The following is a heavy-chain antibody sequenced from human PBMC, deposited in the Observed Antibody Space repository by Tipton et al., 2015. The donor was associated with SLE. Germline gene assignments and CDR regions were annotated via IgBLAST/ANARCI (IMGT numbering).Heavy chain of an antibody. V-gene: IGHV3-30*02. CDR1: GFTFSSYG. J-gene: IGHJ6*02. CDR2: IRYDGSNK. D-gene: IGHD3-3*01. CDR3: AREEQDFWSGFKDYYYGMDV. Sequence: SLRLSCAASGFTFSSYGMHWVRQAPGKGLEWVAFIRYDGSNKYYADSVKGRFTISRDNSKNTLYLQMNSLRAEDTAVYYCAREEQDFWSGFKDYYYGMDVWGQGTTVTVSS.